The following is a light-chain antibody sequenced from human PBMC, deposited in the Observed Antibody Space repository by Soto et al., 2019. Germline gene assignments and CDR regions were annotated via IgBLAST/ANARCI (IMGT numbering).Light chain of an antibody. CDR1: SSDVGAYNY. V-gene: IGLV2-8*01. Sequence: QSALTQPPSASGSPGQSVTISCTGTSSDVGAYNYVSWYQQHPGKAPKLMIYEVNKRPSGVPDRFSGSKSGNTASLTVSGLQAEDEADYYCSSYAGSNNFVFGIGTQLTVL. CDR2: EVN. J-gene: IGLJ1*01. CDR3: SSYAGSNNFV.